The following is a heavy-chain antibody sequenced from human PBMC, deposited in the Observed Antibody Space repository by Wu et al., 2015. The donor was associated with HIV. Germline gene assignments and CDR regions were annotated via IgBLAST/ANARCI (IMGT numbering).Heavy chain of an antibody. D-gene: IGHD3-10*01. CDR1: GYTFTGYY. Sequence: QLVQSGAEVKKPGASMKVSCKASGYTFTGYYLHWVRQAPGQGLEWMGWINPNSGGTNYAQNFQGRVTMTRDTSNNTAYMELSRLRSDDTAVYYCARVYGSGTYYPPYYYYGLDVWGQGTTVTVSS. CDR3: ARVYGSGTYYPPYYYYGLDV. J-gene: IGHJ6*02. CDR2: INPNSGGT. V-gene: IGHV1-2*02.